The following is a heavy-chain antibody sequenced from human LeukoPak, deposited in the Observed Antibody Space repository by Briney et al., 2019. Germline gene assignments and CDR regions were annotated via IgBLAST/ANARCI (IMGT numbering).Heavy chain of an antibody. J-gene: IGHJ4*02. V-gene: IGHV1-46*01. D-gene: IGHD1-26*01. CDR3: ATPQGHSGSYWYYFDY. CDR2: INPSGGST. CDR1: GYTFTSYY. Sequence: ASVKVSCKASGYTFTSYYMHWVRQAPGQGLEWMGIINPSGGSTSYAQKFQGRVTMTRDTSTSTVYMGLSSLRSEDTAVYYCATPQGHSGSYWYYFDYWGQGTLVTVSS.